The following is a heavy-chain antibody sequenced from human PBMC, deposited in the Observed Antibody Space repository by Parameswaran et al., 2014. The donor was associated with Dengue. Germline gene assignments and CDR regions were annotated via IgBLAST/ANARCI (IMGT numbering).Heavy chain of an antibody. CDR1: GFTFDDYA. CDR3: AKDVSSSWYHYFDY. V-gene: IGHV3-9*01. D-gene: IGHD6-13*01. J-gene: IGHJ4*02. Sequence: SLRLSCAASGFTFDDYAMHWVRQAPGKGLEWVSGISWNSGSIGYADSVKGRFTISRDNAKNSLYLQMNSLRAEDTALYYCAKDVSSSWYHYFDYWGQGTLVTVSS. CDR2: ISWNSGSI.